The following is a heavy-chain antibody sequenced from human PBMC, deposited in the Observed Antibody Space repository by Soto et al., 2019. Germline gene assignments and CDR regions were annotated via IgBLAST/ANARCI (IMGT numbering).Heavy chain of an antibody. J-gene: IGHJ4*02. CDR1: GFNFAAYT. Sequence: PGGSLRLSYSASGFNFAAYTMSWVRLTPGKGLEWVGFIRRIAYGGTTDYAASVKGRFTISRDDSRKIVYLQMSRLKIEDTAVYYCSRSLAIDFDSWGQGTLVTVSS. CDR3: SRSLAIDFDS. CDR2: IRRIAYGGTT. V-gene: IGHV3-49*04.